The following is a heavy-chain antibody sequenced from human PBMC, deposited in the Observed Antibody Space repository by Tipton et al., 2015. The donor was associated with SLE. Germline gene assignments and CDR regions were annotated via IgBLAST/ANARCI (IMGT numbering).Heavy chain of an antibody. V-gene: IGHV4-39*01. J-gene: IGHJ4*02. D-gene: IGHD6-13*01. CDR1: GGSISSSNYY. CDR3: ARRGSVTAAADLFDY. CDR2: IYYSGST. Sequence: TLSLTCTVSGGSISSSNYYWGWIRQPPGKGLEWIGSIYYSGSTYYNPSLKSRVTISVDTSENQFSLKLSSVTAADTAVYYCARRGSVTAAADLFDYWGQGTLVTVSS.